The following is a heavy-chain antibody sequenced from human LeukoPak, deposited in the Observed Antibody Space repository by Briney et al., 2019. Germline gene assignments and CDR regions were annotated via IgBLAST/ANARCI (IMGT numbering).Heavy chain of an antibody. J-gene: IGHJ3*02. Sequence: ETLSLTCTVSGGSISSSSYYWGWIRQPPGKGLEWVSVIYSGGSTYYADSVKGRFTISRDNSKNTLYLQMNSLRAEDTAVYYCARGGNDYGDYVGAFDIWGQGTMVTVSS. CDR1: GGSISSSSYY. CDR2: IYSGGST. CDR3: ARGGNDYGDYVGAFDI. V-gene: IGHV3-66*02. D-gene: IGHD4-17*01.